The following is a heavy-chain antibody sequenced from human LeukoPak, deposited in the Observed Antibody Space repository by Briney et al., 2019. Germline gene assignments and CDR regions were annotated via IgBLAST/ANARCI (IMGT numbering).Heavy chain of an antibody. Sequence: GGSLRLSCAASGFTFSSYAMSWVRQAPEKGLEWVSAITGGGVDTYYADSVRGRFTISRDNSKDTLYLQMSSLGAEDTAVYYCAKEVYNYGYKGLDYWGQGTLVTVSS. V-gene: IGHV3-23*01. D-gene: IGHD5-18*01. CDR3: AKEVYNYGYKGLDY. CDR1: GFTFSSYA. J-gene: IGHJ4*02. CDR2: ITGGGVDT.